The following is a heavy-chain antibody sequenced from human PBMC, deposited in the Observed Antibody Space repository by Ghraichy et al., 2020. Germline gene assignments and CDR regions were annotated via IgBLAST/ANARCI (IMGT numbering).Heavy chain of an antibody. CDR1: GFAFNTYA. CDR3: ASGFLRIPFHFDY. D-gene: IGHD2-15*01. Sequence: GGSLRLSCAASGFAFNTYAMSWVRQAPGKGLEWVAGIGSGGGSTYYADSVKGRFTISRDNSKNTLYLQLSSLRAEDTAVYYCASGFLRIPFHFDYWGQGTLVTVSS. CDR2: IGSGGGST. J-gene: IGHJ4*02. V-gene: IGHV3-23*01.